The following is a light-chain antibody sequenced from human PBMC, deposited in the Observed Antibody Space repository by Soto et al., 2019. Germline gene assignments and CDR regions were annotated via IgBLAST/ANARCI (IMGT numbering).Light chain of an antibody. J-gene: IGKJ2*01. Sequence: LVLTQSPGTLSLSPGERATLSCRASQSVNSGHFAWYHQKPGQAPRLLIYAASTRATGVPDRFSGSGSGTDFTLTISRLEPEDFAVYYCQDFGSLPYTFGQVTKLEIK. CDR2: AAS. CDR3: QDFGSLPYT. CDR1: QSVNSGH. V-gene: IGKV3-20*01.